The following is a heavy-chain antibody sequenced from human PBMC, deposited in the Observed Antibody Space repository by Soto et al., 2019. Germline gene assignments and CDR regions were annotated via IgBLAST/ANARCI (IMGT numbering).Heavy chain of an antibody. CDR2: IIPIFGTA. CDR1: GGTFSSYS. J-gene: IGHJ3*02. V-gene: IGHV1-69*13. CDR3: ASPFYDSSGKSSFDI. D-gene: IGHD3-22*01. Sequence: SVNVSCKSSGGTFSSYSISWVRQAPGQGLEWMGGIIPIFGTANYAQKFQGRVTITADESTSTAYMELSSLRSEDTAVYYCASPFYDSSGKSSFDIWGQGTMVTVSS.